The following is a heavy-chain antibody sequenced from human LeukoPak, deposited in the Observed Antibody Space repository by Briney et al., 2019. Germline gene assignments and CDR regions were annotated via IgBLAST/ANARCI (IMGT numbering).Heavy chain of an antibody. CDR2: IKSKTDGGTT. Sequence: PGGSLRLSCAASGFTFSNAWMSWVRQAPGKGLEWVGRIKSKTDGGTTDYAAPVKGRFTISRDDSKNTLYLQMNSLKTEDTAVYYCTTDWASKYYDFWSVTLKEDAFDIWGQGTMVTVSS. V-gene: IGHV3-15*01. CDR1: GFTFSNAW. J-gene: IGHJ3*02. D-gene: IGHD3-3*01. CDR3: TTDWASKYYDFWSVTLKEDAFDI.